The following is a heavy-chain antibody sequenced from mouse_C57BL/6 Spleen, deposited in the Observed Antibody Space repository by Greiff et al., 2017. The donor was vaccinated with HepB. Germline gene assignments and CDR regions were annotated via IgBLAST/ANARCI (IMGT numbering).Heavy chain of an antibody. CDR3: ARWGDYDAWFAY. CDR2: IYPRSGNT. D-gene: IGHD2-4*01. J-gene: IGHJ3*01. V-gene: IGHV1-81*01. CDR1: GYTFTSYG. Sequence: VQLQQSGAELARPGASVKLSCKASGYTFTSYGISWVKQRTGQGLEWIGEIYPRSGNTYYNEKFKGKATLTADKSSSTAYMELRSLTSEDSAVYVCARWGDYDAWFAYWGQGTLVTVSA.